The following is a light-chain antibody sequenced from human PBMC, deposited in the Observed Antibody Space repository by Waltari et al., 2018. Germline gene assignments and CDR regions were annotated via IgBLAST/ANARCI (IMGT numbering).Light chain of an antibody. J-gene: IGKJ1*01. V-gene: IGKV3-20*01. CDR2: VAS. CDR3: QKYDRLPAT. CDR1: QSVRRF. Sequence: EIVSTQSPGTLSLSPGERGTLSCRASQSVRRFLAWYQQKPGQAPRLLIYVASTRATGIPVRFSGSGSGTDFSLTISRLEPEDFAVYYCQKYDRLPATFGQGTKVEIK.